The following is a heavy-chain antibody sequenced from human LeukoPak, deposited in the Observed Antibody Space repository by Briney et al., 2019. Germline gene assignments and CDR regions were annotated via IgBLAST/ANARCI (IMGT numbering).Heavy chain of an antibody. J-gene: IGHJ4*02. Sequence: PGGSLRLSCAASGFTFSEYYMSWIRQAPGKGLEWVSYISSRGGTIYYADSVKGRFTVSRDNAKNSLYLQMNSLRAEDTAVYYCARALIDYLGRDCWGQGTLVTVSS. CDR2: ISSRGGTI. D-gene: IGHD4-11*01. CDR3: ARALIDYLGRDC. CDR1: GFTFSEYY. V-gene: IGHV3-11*04.